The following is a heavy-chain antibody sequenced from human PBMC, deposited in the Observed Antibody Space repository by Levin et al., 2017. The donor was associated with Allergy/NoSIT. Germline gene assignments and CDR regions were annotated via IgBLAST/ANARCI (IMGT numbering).Heavy chain of an antibody. CDR1: GGSISSYY. Sequence: SETLSLTCTVSGGSISSYYWSWIRQPPGKGLEWIGYIYYSGSTNYNPSLKSRVTISVDTSKNQFSLKLSSVTAADTAVYYCAREARYYDILTGYYKYWFDPWGQGTLVTVSS. V-gene: IGHV4-59*01. J-gene: IGHJ5*02. D-gene: IGHD3-9*01. CDR2: IYYSGST. CDR3: AREARYYDILTGYYKYWFDP.